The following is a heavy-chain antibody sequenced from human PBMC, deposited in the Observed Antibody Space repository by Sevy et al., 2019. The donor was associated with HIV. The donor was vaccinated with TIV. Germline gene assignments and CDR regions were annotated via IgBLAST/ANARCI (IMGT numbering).Heavy chain of an antibody. J-gene: IGHJ4*02. CDR3: VKDLHPPGPVRGTNFDY. CDR1: ALTFTRYA. Sequence: GGSLRLSCAASALTFTRYAFHWVRQAPGKGPEWVGVISYEGSNIYYGPSVKGRFTISRDNSKNTLYLQMNDMRTEDTAMYYHVKDLHPPGPVRGTNFDYWGRGTLVTVSS. D-gene: IGHD1-1*01. CDR2: ISYEGSNI. V-gene: IGHV3-30*18.